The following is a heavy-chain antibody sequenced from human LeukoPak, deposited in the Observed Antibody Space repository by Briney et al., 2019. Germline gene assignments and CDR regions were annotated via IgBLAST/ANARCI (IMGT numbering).Heavy chain of an antibody. CDR1: GGSISGSDYY. CDR3: ARLFRGVSY. V-gene: IGHV4-39*01. D-gene: IGHD3-16*01. CDR2: IYYSGST. Sequence: SETLSLTCTVSGGSISGSDYYWGWIRQPPGKGLEWIGSIYYSGSTYYNSSLKSRVTISVDTSRNQFSLKLSSVTAADTALYYCARLFRGVSYWGQGTLVTVSS. J-gene: IGHJ4*02.